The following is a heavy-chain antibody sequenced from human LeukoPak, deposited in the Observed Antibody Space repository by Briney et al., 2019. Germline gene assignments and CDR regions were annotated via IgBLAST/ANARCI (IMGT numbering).Heavy chain of an antibody. CDR1: GGSISSSSYY. V-gene: IGHV4-39*07. CDR3: ARAPGGGDYPSYYYGMDV. CDR2: IYYSGST. Sequence: SETLSLTCTVSGGSISSSSYYWGWIRQPPGKGLEWIGSIYYSGSTYYNPSLKSRVTISVDTSKNQFSLKLSSVTAADTAVYYCARAPGGGDYPSYYYGMDVWGQGTTVTVSS. J-gene: IGHJ6*02. D-gene: IGHD4-17*01.